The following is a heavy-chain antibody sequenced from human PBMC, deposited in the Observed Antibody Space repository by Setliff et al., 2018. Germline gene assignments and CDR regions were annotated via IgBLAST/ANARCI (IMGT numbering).Heavy chain of an antibody. CDR1: GDSIMSPTYT. CDR3: ARDQFSSGWYGPPESYFDC. V-gene: IGHV4-61*01. CDR2: IQKRGSTTT. J-gene: IGHJ4*02. Sequence: KTSETLSLTCTVSGDSIMSPTYTWTWIRQLPGKGLEWIGYIQKRGSTTTKYNPSLGSRISMSIDTSKNQFSLQLSSVSDGDTAVYYCARDQFSSGWYGPPESYFDCWGQGIQVTVSS. D-gene: IGHD6-19*01.